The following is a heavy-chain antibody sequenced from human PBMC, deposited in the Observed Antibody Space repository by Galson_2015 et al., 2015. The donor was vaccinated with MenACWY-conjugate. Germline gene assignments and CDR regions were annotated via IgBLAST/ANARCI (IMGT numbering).Heavy chain of an antibody. J-gene: IGHJ5*02. CDR3: TRDAGDYNWFDP. CDR1: GFLFSGSA. V-gene: IGHV3-73*01. CDR2: TETKGNGYAT. D-gene: IGHD4-17*01. Sequence: SLRLSCAASGFLFSGSAIHWVRQASGKGLEWVGQTETKGNGYATTYASSVRGRVLISRDDSMNTAFLQMNSLKTEDTAVYYCTRDAGDYNWFDPWGQGALVTVSS.